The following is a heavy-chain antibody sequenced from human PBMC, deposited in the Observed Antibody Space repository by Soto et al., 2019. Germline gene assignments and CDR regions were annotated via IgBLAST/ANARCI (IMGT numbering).Heavy chain of an antibody. J-gene: IGHJ3*01. D-gene: IGHD2-15*01. V-gene: IGHV4-61*08. CDR1: GGSINSAGHS. Sequence: SETLSLTCTVSGGSINSAGHSWSWIRESAGKGLEWIGFIFHSVNAKYNPSLKSRVTISVDPSKNEFSLSLDSVTAADTAVYFCARANAPTLPFDAWGQGTMVTVSS. CDR3: ARANAPTLPFDA. CDR2: IFHSVNA.